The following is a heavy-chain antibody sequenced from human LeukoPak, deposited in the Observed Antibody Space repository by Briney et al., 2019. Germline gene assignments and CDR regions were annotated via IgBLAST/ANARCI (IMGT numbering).Heavy chain of an antibody. V-gene: IGHV4-59*01. CDR3: ARNGPHYYDNSGYLDY. CDR1: GGSISSYY. Sequence: SSETLSLTCTVSGGSISSYYWSWIRQPPGKGLEWIANIYYSGSTNYNPSLRSRVTISVDTSKNQFSLKLTSVTAADTAVYFCARNGPHYYDNSGYLDYWGQGTLVTVSS. D-gene: IGHD3-22*01. J-gene: IGHJ4*02. CDR2: IYYSGST.